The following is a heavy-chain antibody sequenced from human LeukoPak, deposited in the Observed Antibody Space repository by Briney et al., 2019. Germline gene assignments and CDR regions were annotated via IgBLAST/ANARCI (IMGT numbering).Heavy chain of an antibody. V-gene: IGHV3-7*02. CDR1: GFTFSSYY. CDR2: INDDGSEK. Sequence: PGGSLRLSCAASGFTFSSYYMSWVRQAPGRGLEWVANINDDGSEKYYVDSVKGRFTISRDNARDSLYLQMNSLRAEDTAVYYCVTDRSRVRGVWGQGTTVTVSS. J-gene: IGHJ6*02. CDR3: VTDRSRVRGV.